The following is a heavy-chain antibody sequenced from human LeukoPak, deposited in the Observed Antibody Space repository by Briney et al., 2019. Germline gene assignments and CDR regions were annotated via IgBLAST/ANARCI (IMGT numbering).Heavy chain of an antibody. D-gene: IGHD4/OR15-4a*01. Sequence: SETLSLTCAVYGGSFSGYYWIWIRQPPGKGLEWIGEINHSGNTNYNPSLKSRVTISVDTSKHQFSLKLSSVTAADTAVYYCASGQLTFDYWGQGTLVTVSS. V-gene: IGHV4-34*01. CDR3: ASGQLTFDY. CDR1: GGSFSGYY. J-gene: IGHJ4*02. CDR2: INHSGNT.